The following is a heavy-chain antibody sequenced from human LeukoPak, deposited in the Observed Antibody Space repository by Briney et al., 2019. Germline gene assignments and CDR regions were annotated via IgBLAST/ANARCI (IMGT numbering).Heavy chain of an antibody. CDR2: IWYDGSNK. D-gene: IGHD3-10*01. Sequence: PGRSLRLSCAASGFTFSSYGMHWVRQAPGKGLEWVAVIWYDGSNKYYADSVKGRFTISRDNSKNTLNLQMNSLRAEDTAVYYCARDSNGEEYWGQGTLVTVSS. J-gene: IGHJ4*02. V-gene: IGHV3-33*01. CDR3: ARDSNGEEY. CDR1: GFTFSSYG.